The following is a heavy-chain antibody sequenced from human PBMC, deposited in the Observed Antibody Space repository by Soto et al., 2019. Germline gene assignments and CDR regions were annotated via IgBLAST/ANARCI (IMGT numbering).Heavy chain of an antibody. Sequence: GASVKVSCKASGYTFTGYYMRWVRQAPGQGLEWMGWINPNSGGTNYAQKFQGWVTMTRDTSISTAYMELSRLRSDDTAVYYCARESVVPAAPGYFDYWGQGTLVTVSS. D-gene: IGHD2-2*01. CDR3: ARESVVPAAPGYFDY. CDR2: INPNSGGT. V-gene: IGHV1-2*04. J-gene: IGHJ4*02. CDR1: GYTFTGYY.